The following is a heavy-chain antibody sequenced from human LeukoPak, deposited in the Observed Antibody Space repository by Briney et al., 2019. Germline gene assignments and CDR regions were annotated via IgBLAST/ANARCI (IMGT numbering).Heavy chain of an antibody. CDR3: ARDLRAGGTWSYGIYFDL. D-gene: IGHD3-10*01. J-gene: IGHJ2*01. V-gene: IGHV3-43D*03. Sequence: GGSLRLSCAASGFTFDDYAMHWVRQAPGKGLEWVSLISWDGGSTYYADSVKGRFTVSRDNAKNSLYLQMNSLTAEDTAVYYCARDLRAGGTWSYGIYFDLWGRGTLVTVSS. CDR2: ISWDGGST. CDR1: GFTFDDYA.